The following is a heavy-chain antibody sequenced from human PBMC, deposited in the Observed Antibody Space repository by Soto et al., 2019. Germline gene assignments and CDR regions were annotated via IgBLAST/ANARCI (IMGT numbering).Heavy chain of an antibody. V-gene: IGHV1-18*01. Sequence: ASVKVSCKASGYTFTSYGISWVRQAPGQGLEWMGWISAYNGNTNYAQKLQGRVTMTTDTSTSTAYMELRSLRSDDTAVYYCARDRPYSSTGNPYYYYGMDVWGQGTTVTVSS. J-gene: IGHJ6*02. CDR2: ISAYNGNT. CDR3: ARDRPYSSTGNPYYYYGMDV. D-gene: IGHD6-13*01. CDR1: GYTFTSYG.